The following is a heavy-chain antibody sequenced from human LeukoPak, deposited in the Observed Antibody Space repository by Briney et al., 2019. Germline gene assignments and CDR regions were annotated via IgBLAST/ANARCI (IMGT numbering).Heavy chain of an antibody. CDR2: IINSSYI. V-gene: IGHV3-21*01. CDR1: GFTFSSYA. J-gene: IGHJ4*02. CDR3: ARDRGYSGYAHGY. D-gene: IGHD5-12*01. Sequence: GGSLRLSCAASGFTFSSYALGGIRQAPGKGLEWVSSIINSSYIYYSDSVKGRFIISRDNTKNSLYLQMDRLSAEDTAIYYCARDRGYSGYAHGYWGQGTLVTASS.